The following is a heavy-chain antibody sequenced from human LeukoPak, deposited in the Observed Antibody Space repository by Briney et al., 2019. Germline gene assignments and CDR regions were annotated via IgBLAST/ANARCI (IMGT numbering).Heavy chain of an antibody. CDR1: GGTFGSYA. V-gene: IGHV1-69*05. J-gene: IGHJ4*02. CDR2: IIPIFGTA. D-gene: IGHD1-7*01. CDR3: ARGRAITGTTSGYYFDY. Sequence: GSSVKVSCKASGGTFGSYAISWVRQAPGQGLEWMGGIIPIFGTANYAQKFQGRVTITTDESTSTAYMELSSLRSEDTAVYYCARGRAITGTTSGYYFDYWGQGTLVTVSS.